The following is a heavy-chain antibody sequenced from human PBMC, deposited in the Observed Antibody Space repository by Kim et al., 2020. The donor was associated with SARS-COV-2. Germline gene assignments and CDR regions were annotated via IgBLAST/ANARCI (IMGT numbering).Heavy chain of an antibody. J-gene: IGHJ4*02. D-gene: IGHD7-27*01. Sequence: TSYADSVKGRFTISRDNAQNTLYLQMNSLRTEDTAVYYCARATGGSGFDYWGQGTLVTVSS. CDR3: ARATGGSGFDY. CDR2: T. V-gene: IGHV3-74*01.